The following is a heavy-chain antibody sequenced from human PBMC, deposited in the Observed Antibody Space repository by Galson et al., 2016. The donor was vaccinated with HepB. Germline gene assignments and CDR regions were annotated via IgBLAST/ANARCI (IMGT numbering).Heavy chain of an antibody. CDR2: VSYSGNS. J-gene: IGHJ4*02. D-gene: IGHD1-26*01. V-gene: IGHV4-59*01. CDR1: GASITTDY. Sequence: SETLSLTCSVSGASITTDYWSWIRQPPGKGLEWIGFVSYSGNSNDNPSLKSRVTIWLDTSKNEFSLKLTSVTAADTAVYYCVRERHGSYAGYWGQGTLVTVSS. CDR3: VRERHGSYAGY.